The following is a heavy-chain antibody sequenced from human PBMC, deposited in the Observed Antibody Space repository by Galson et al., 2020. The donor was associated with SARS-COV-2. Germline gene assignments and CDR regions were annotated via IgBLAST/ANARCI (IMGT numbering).Heavy chain of an antibody. CDR3: ARASTIFGVVIDAFDI. J-gene: IGHJ3*02. Sequence: SQTLSLTCSVSGGSISDKNYYWGWIRQPPGKGLEWIGSIYYGGSTYYSPSLKSRVTISVDTSKNQFSLKLSSVTAADTAVYYCARASTIFGVVIDAFDIWGQGTMVTVSS. CDR1: GGSISDKNYY. CDR2: IYYGGST. V-gene: IGHV4-39*07. D-gene: IGHD3-3*01.